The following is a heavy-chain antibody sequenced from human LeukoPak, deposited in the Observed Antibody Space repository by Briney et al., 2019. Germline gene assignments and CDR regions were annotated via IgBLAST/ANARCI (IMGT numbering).Heavy chain of an antibody. CDR3: ARDLPNYYDSSGYYQTFDY. CDR2: IKQDGSEK. CDR1: GFTFSSYW. Sequence: GGSPRLSCAASGFTFSSYWMSWVRQAPGKGLEWVANIKQDGSEKYYVDSVKGRFTISRDNAKNSLYLQMNSLRAEDTAVYYCARDLPNYYDSSGYYQTFDYWGQGTLVTVSS. J-gene: IGHJ4*02. V-gene: IGHV3-7*01. D-gene: IGHD3-22*01.